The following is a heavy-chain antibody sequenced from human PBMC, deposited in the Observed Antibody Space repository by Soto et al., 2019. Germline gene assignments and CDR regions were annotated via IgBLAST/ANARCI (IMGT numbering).Heavy chain of an antibody. CDR2: IYPRDSNT. V-gene: IGHV5-51*01. Sequence: GDALNISCKGSGYSFTSYWIGWVRQMPGKRLEWMGIIYPRDSNTRYSPSFQGQVTISADKSISTAYLQWSSLKASDTAMYYCPRQGIAFGYYYGMDVWRQGTTVTVSS. J-gene: IGHJ6*02. CDR1: GYSFTSYW. CDR3: PRQGIAFGYYYGMDV. D-gene: IGHD3-3*02.